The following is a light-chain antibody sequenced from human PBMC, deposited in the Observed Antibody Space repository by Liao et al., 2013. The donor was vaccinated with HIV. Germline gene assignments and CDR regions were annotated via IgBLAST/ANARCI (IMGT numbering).Light chain of an antibody. J-gene: IGLJ3*02. Sequence: SYELTQPPSVSVSPGQTASITCSGHTWGYKHISWYQQRPGQSPVLVMYEANKRPSGIPERFSGSNSGNTATLTISGTQAMDEADYYCQAWDSSTGVFGGGTKLTVL. CDR1: TWGYKH. CDR3: QAWDSSTGV. V-gene: IGLV3-1*01. CDR2: EAN.